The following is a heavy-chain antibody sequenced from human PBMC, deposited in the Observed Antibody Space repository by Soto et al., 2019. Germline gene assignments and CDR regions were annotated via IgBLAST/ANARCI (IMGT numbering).Heavy chain of an antibody. V-gene: IGHV1-3*01. D-gene: IGHD2-2*01. J-gene: IGHJ4*02. CDR3: ARVKGYCSSTSCYYFDF. CDR2: INAGNGNT. CDR1: GYTFTSYA. Sequence: QVQLVQSGAEVKKPGASVKVSCKASGYTFTSYAMHWVRQAPGQGLEWIGWINAGNGNTKYSQKSHGRVTITRDTSESTAYVVLSSLRSEDTAVYYCARVKGYCSSTSCYYFDFWGQGTLVTGSS.